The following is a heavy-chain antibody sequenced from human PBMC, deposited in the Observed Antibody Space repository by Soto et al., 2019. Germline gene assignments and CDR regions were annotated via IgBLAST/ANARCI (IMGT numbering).Heavy chain of an antibody. Sequence: GASVKVSCKASGYTFTSYYMHWVRQAPGQGLEWMGIINPSGGSTSYAQKFQGWVTMTRDTSISTAYMELSRLRSDDTAVYYCAREGDAFDIWGQGTMVTVSS. CDR2: INPSGGST. J-gene: IGHJ3*02. CDR1: GYTFTSYY. CDR3: AREGDAFDI. V-gene: IGHV1-46*01.